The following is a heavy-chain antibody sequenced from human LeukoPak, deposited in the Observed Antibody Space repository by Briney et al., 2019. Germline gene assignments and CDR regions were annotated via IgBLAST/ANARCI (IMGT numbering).Heavy chain of an antibody. J-gene: IGHJ4*02. V-gene: IGHV3-30*03. CDR2: ISFDGSNK. D-gene: IGHD1-14*01. Sequence: PGGSLRLSCAASGFTFSSYWMSWVRQAPGKGLEWATEISFDGSNKRYVDSVKGRFTISRDNSKNTLYLQMNSLSAEDTAVYYCAAYHVSHSESGYWGQGTLVTVSS. CDR3: AAYHVSHSESGY. CDR1: GFTFSSYW.